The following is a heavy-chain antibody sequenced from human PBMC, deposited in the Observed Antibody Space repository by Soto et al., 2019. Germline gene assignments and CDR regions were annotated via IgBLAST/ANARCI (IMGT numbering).Heavy chain of an antibody. J-gene: IGHJ6*02. CDR3: ARIGGYCSTSCYGYYGMDV. D-gene: IGHD2-2*01. Sequence: QLQLQESGPGLVKPSETLSLTCTVSGGSISSATYSWGWIRQPPGQGLEWIGTFYYSGRTYYNPSLESRVTISVDTSKTQFSLKVSSLTAADTAVYYGARIGGYCSTSCYGYYGMDVWGQGTTVTVSS. V-gene: IGHV4-39*01. CDR1: GGSISSATYS. CDR2: FYYSGRT.